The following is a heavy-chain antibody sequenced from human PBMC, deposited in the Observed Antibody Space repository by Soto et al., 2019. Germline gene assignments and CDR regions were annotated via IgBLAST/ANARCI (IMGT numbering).Heavy chain of an antibody. CDR2: IYYNGNA. Sequence: SETLSLTCTLSGGAINDHYWSFIRQPPGKGLEWLGYIYYNGNANYNPALESRVTIAVDRSRNQFSLRLTPLTAADTAVYYCARVRTGYFDYWGRGALVTVSS. D-gene: IGHD3-9*01. CDR1: GGAINDHY. J-gene: IGHJ4*02. V-gene: IGHV4-59*11. CDR3: ARVRTGYFDY.